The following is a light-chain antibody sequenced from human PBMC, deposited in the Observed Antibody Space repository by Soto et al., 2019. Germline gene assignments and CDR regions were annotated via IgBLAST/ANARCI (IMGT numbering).Light chain of an antibody. CDR3: QQYSSYPS. V-gene: IGKV1-5*01. CDR2: DAS. J-gene: IGKJ1*01. Sequence: DIQMTQSPSTLSASVGDRVTITCRASQGIGRRLAWHQQKPGKAPKLLIYDASSLESGVPSRFSGSGSETEFTLTISSLQPDDFATYYCQQYSSYPSFGQGTKVEIK. CDR1: QGIGRR.